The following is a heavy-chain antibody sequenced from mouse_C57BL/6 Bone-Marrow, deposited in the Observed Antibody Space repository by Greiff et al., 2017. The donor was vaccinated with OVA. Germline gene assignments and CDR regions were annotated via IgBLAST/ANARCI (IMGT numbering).Heavy chain of an antibody. CDR2: ISDGGSYT. Sequence: EVQLVESGGGLVKPGGSLKLSCAASGFTFSSYAMSWVRQTPEKRLEWVATISDGGSYTYYPENVKGRFTISRDNAKNNLYLQMSHLKSEDTAMYYCARDGVDGYPWYFDVWGTGTTVTVSS. V-gene: IGHV5-4*01. D-gene: IGHD2-3*01. J-gene: IGHJ1*03. CDR1: GFTFSSYA. CDR3: ARDGVDGYPWYFDV.